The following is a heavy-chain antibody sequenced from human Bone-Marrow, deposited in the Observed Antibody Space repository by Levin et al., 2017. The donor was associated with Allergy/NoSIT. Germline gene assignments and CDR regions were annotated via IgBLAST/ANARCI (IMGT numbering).Heavy chain of an antibody. D-gene: IGHD1-26*01. CDR1: GFTFRKYA. J-gene: IGHJ5*02. CDR2: ISGSGNST. V-gene: IGHV3-23*01. CDR3: ARPGLGDTSGWSNWFDP. Sequence: VASVKVSCAATGFTFRKYAMTWVRQAPGEGLEWVSAISGSGNSTYYADSVRGRFTISRDNSKQTVYLQMNSLRAEDTALYYCARPGLGDTSGWSNWFDPWGQGTLVTVSS.